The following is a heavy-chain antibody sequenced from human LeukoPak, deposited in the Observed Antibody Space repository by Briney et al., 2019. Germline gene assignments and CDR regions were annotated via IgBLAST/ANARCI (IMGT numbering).Heavy chain of an antibody. V-gene: IGHV4-59*01. CDR2: IYYSGST. D-gene: IGHD3-10*01. J-gene: IGHJ4*02. Sequence: PSETLSLTCTVSGGSISSYYWSWIRQPPGKGLEWIGYIYYSGSTNYNPSLKSRVTISVDTSKNQFSLKLSSVTAADTAVYYCARCSPDSGVLSNFDYWGQGTLVTVSS. CDR1: GGSISSYY. CDR3: ARCSPDSGVLSNFDY.